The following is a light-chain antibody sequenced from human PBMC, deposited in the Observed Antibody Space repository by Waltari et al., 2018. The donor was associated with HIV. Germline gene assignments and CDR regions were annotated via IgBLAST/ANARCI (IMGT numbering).Light chain of an antibody. Sequence: EIVMTQSPATLSVSPGERATLSCRASQSVSSNLAWYQQKPGQAPRLIIYGASTRATGIPARFSGSGSGTEFTLTVSSLQSEDFAVYYCQQYINWPHTFGQGTKVEIK. V-gene: IGKV3-15*01. CDR3: QQYINWPHT. CDR2: GAS. CDR1: QSVSSN. J-gene: IGKJ1*01.